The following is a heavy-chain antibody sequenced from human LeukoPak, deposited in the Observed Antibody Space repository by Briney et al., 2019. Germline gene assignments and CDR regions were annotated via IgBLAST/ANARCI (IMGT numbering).Heavy chain of an antibody. Sequence: GGSLRLSCAASGFTFSSYGMHSVRQAPGKGLEWVAVIWSDGINKYYADSVKGRFSISRDNSKNTLYLQMNSLRVEDTGIYYCARGPGSYYHIDVWGKGTTVIVSS. J-gene: IGHJ6*03. CDR3: ARGPGSYYHIDV. CDR1: GFTFSSYG. V-gene: IGHV3-33*01. D-gene: IGHD3-10*01. CDR2: IWSDGINK.